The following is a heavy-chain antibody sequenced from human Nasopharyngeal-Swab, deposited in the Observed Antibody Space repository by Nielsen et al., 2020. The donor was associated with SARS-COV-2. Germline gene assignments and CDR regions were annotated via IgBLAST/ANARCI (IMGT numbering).Heavy chain of an antibody. CDR3: ARGGAWRFDP. Sequence: SETLSLTCAVSGGSISSSNWWSWARQPPGKGLEWIGEIHRSGTTNCNPSLKSRVTISVDRSKNNFSLKLNSVTAADTAVYYCARGGAWRFDPWSQGTLVTVSS. D-gene: IGHD2-21*02. V-gene: IGHV4-4*02. CDR1: GGSISSSNW. CDR2: IHRSGTT. J-gene: IGHJ5*02.